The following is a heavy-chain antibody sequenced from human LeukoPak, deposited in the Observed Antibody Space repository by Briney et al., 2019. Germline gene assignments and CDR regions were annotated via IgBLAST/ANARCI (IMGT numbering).Heavy chain of an antibody. Sequence: ASVKVSCKASGYTFTSYYMHWARQAPGQGLEWMGIINPSGGSTSYAQKFQGRVTMTRDTSTSTVYMELSSLRSEDTAVYYCALRGYSGYDTRYFDYWGQGTLVTVSS. J-gene: IGHJ4*02. CDR2: INPSGGST. V-gene: IGHV1-46*03. CDR1: GYTFTSYY. CDR3: ALRGYSGYDTRYFDY. D-gene: IGHD5-12*01.